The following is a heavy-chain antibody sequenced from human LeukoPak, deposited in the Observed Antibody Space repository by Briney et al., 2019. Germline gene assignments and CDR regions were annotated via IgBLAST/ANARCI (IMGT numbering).Heavy chain of an antibody. CDR2: IYSGGST. J-gene: IGHJ3*02. CDR1: GFTVSSNY. D-gene: IGHD1-26*01. Sequence: GGSLRLSCAASGFTVSSNYMSWVRQAPGKGLEWASVIYSGGSTYYADSVKGRFTISRDNSKNTLYLQMNSLRAEDTAVYYCAREGSAPVEGAFDIWGQGTMVTVSS. V-gene: IGHV3-53*01. CDR3: AREGSAPVEGAFDI.